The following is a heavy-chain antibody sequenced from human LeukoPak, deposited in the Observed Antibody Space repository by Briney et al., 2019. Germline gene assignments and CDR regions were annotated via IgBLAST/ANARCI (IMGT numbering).Heavy chain of an antibody. V-gene: IGHV4-31*03. J-gene: IGHJ5*02. CDR2: IYYSGST. D-gene: IGHD5-18*01. CDR1: GGSISSGGYY. Sequence: SQTLSLTCTVSGGSISSGGYYWSWIRQHPGKGLEWIGYIYYSGSTNYNPSLKSRVTISVDTSKNQFSLKLSSVTAADTAVYYCARAETRGYSYGLHNWFDPWGQGTLVTVSS. CDR3: ARAETRGYSYGLHNWFDP.